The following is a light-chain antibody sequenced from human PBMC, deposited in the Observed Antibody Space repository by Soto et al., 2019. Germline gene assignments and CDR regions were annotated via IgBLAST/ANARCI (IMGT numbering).Light chain of an antibody. CDR2: SNN. J-gene: IGLJ1*01. CDR3: AAWDDSLSYV. V-gene: IGLV1-44*01. Sequence: QSALTQPPSASGTPGQRVTISCSGSSSNIGSNTVSWYQQLPGTAPKLLIYSNNRRPSGVPDRFSGSKSGTSASLAISGLQSEDEADYYCAAWDDSLSYVFGTGTKVTVL. CDR1: SSNIGSNT.